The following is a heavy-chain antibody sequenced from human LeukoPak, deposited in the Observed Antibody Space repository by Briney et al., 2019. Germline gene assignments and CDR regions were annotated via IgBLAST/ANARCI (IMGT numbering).Heavy chain of an antibody. CDR1: GGSISSYY. CDR3: ARQVGPLDY. J-gene: IGHJ4*02. V-gene: IGHV4-4*09. D-gene: IGHD1-26*01. CDR2: IYTSGST. Sequence: PSETLSLTCTVSGGSISSYYWSWIRQPPGKGLECIGYIYTSGSTNYNPSLKSRVTISVDTSKNQFSLKLSSVTAADTAVYYCARQVGPLDYWGQGTLVTVSS.